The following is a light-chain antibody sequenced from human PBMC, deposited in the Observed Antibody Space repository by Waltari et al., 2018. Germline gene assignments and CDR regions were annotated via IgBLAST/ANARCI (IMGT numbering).Light chain of an antibody. J-gene: IGKJ4*01. CDR3: QQYNNWPPAT. Sequence: EIVMTQSPAPLSVSPGERATLSCRASQSVSSNLAWYQQKPRQSPRLLIYATSTRATGVPDRFSGSGSETEFTLTISSLQSEDFAVYYCQQYNNWPPATFGGGTKVEIK. CDR2: ATS. V-gene: IGKV3-15*01. CDR1: QSVSSN.